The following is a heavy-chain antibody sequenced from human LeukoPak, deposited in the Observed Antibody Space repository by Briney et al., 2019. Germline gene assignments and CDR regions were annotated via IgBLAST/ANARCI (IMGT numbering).Heavy chain of an antibody. CDR2: IYYSGST. D-gene: IGHD3-22*01. V-gene: IGHV4-30-4*08. CDR3: ARDRLGRYYDSSGYCPNRCYYYGMDV. CDR1: GFTFSSYS. J-gene: IGHJ6*02. Sequence: LRLSCAASGFTFSSYSMNWVRQPPGKGLEWVGYIYYSGSTYYYPSLKSRVTISVDTSKNQCSLKLSSVTAADTAVYYCARDRLGRYYDSSGYCPNRCYYYGMDVWGQGTTVTVSS.